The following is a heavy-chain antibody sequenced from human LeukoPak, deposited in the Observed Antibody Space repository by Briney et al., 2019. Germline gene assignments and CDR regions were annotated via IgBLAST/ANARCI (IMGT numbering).Heavy chain of an antibody. J-gene: IGHJ4*02. CDR3: ARAEYSYGYYFDY. D-gene: IGHD5-18*01. V-gene: IGHV1-69*05. CDR1: GGTFSSYA. Sequence: GASVKVSCKASGGTFSSYAISWVRQAPGQGLEWIGGIIPIFGTANYAQKFQGRVTITTDESTSTAYMELSSLRSEDTAVYYCARAEYSYGYYFDYWGQGTLVTVSS. CDR2: IIPIFGTA.